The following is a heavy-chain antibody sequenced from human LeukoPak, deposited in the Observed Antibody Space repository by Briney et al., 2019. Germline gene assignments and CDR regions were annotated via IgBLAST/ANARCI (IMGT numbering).Heavy chain of an antibody. CDR1: GFTFDDYA. J-gene: IGHJ4*02. D-gene: IGHD6-19*01. CDR2: ISWNSGSI. V-gene: IGHV3-9*01. CDR3: AKSIGAVAARPDYDY. Sequence: GGSLRLSCAASGFTFDDYAMHWVRQAPGKGLEWVSGISWNSGSIGYADSVKGRFTISRDNAKNSLYLQMNSLRAEDTALYYCAKSIGAVAARPDYDYWGQGTLVTVSS.